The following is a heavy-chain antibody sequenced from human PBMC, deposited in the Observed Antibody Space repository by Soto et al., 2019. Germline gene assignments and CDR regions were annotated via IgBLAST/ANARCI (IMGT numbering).Heavy chain of an antibody. CDR2: ISNNGRKT. CDR3: AKAFCDTAGCDPSES. Sequence: EVQLLESGGNLVQPGGSLRLSCAASGFTFRNYAMSWVRQVPGRGLEWVADISNNGRKTKHADSVKGRFTISRDNSKNTIYLQMNGLLVEDTAVYYCAKAFCDTAGCDPSESWGPGTQVAVSS. V-gene: IGHV3-23*01. CDR1: GFTFRNYA. D-gene: IGHD2-21*01. J-gene: IGHJ4*02.